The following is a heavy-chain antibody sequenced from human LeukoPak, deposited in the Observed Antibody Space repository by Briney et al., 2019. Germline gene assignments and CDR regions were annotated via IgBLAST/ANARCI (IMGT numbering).Heavy chain of an antibody. D-gene: IGHD1-26*01. CDR2: IYHSGST. V-gene: IGHV4-30-2*02. CDR1: GGSITNGAYH. Sequence: SETLSLTCTVSGGSITNGAYHWSWIRQPPGKGLEWIGYIYHSGSTYYGPSLKSRVTISVDTSKNQFSLKLSSVTAADTAVYYCARSSGSYYYWGQGTLVTVSS. J-gene: IGHJ4*02. CDR3: ARSSGSYYY.